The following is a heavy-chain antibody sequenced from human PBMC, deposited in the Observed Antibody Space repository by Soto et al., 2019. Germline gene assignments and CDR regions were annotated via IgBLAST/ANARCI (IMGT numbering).Heavy chain of an antibody. V-gene: IGHV3-23*01. J-gene: IGHJ6*02. CDR1: GFTFSTYA. D-gene: IGHD4-4*01. CDR2: ISGGGGST. CDR3: AKNYMITVSFYYYGMDV. Sequence: EVQLLESGGGLVQPGGSLRLSCAASGFTFSTYAMSWVRQAPGKGLEWVSAISGGGGSTHYADSVKGRFTISRDNSKNTLYLQMNGQRAEETAVYYCAKNYMITVSFYYYGMDVWGQGTTVTVSS.